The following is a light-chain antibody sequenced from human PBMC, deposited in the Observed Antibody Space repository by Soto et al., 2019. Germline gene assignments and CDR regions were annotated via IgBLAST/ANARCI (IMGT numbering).Light chain of an antibody. CDR1: QDISNY. CDR2: YAS. V-gene: IGKV1-33*01. Sequence: DIQMTQSPSSLSASVGDRVTITCQARQDISNYLNGYQQKPGKAPKLLIYYASNLETGVPSRFSGSGSGTDFTFTISSLQPEDIATYYWQQYDNLPFTCGPGTKVDIK. J-gene: IGKJ3*01. CDR3: QQYDNLPFT.